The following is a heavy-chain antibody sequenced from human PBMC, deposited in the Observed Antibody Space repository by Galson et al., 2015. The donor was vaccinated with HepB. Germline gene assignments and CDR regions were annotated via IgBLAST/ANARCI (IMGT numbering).Heavy chain of an antibody. D-gene: IGHD3-16*02. V-gene: IGHV3-53*05. Sequence: SLRLSCAASGFTVSSNYMSWVRQAPGKGLEWVSIIYTGGGTYYADSVKGRFTISRDDSKNTLYLQMNSLRTEDTALYYCAKDMEITFGGVIPMGFDYWGQGTLVTASS. CDR3: AKDMEITFGGVIPMGFDY. CDR1: GFTVSSNY. CDR2: IYTGGGT. J-gene: IGHJ4*02.